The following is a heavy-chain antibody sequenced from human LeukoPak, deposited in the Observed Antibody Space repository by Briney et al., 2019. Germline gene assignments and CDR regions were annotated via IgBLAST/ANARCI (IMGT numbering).Heavy chain of an antibody. V-gene: IGHV3-7*04. Sequence: GGSLRLSCAASGFTFSNYWMSWVRQAPGKGLEWVANTKQDGSEKYYEDSVKGRFTISRDNAKNSLYLEMNSLRAEDTAVYYCARWDGSWYYWGQGTLVTVSS. CDR3: ARWDGSWYY. CDR1: GFTFSNYW. D-gene: IGHD6-13*01. J-gene: IGHJ4*02. CDR2: TKQDGSEK.